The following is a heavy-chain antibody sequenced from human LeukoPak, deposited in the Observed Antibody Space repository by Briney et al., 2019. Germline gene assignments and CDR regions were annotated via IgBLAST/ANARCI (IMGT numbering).Heavy chain of an antibody. J-gene: IGHJ3*02. D-gene: IGHD2-2*01. CDR3: ARGPSGTLAFDI. CDR2: INHSGST. CDR1: GGSFSGYY. Sequence: PSETLSLTCAVYGGSFSGYYWSWNRQPPGKGLEWIGEINHSGSTNYNPSLKSRVTISVDTSKNQFSLKLSSVTAADTAVYYCARGPSGTLAFDIWGQGTMVTVSS. V-gene: IGHV4-34*01.